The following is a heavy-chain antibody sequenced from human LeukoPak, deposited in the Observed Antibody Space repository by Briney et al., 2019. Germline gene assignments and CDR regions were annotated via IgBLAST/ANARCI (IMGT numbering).Heavy chain of an antibody. CDR1: GYTFTSYA. V-gene: IGHV1-2*02. D-gene: IGHD1-26*01. Sequence: ASVKVSCKASGYTFTSYAMNWVRQAPGQGLEWMGWINPNSGGTNYAQKFQGRVTMTRDTSISTAYMELSRLRSDDTAVYYCARRPRSYSYDREGLSWFDPWGQGTLVTVSS. J-gene: IGHJ5*02. CDR3: ARRPRSYSYDREGLSWFDP. CDR2: INPNSGGT.